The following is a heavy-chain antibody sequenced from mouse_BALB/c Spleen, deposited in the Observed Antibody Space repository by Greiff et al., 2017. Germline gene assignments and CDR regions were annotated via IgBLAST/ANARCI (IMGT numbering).Heavy chain of an antibody. Sequence: EVQGVESGGGLVQPGGSLKLSCAASGFTFSSYTMSWVRQTPEKRLEWVAYISNGGGSTYYPDTVKGRFTISRDNAKNTLYLQMSSLKSEDTAMYYCARHRDYDAWFAYWGQGTLVTVSA. D-gene: IGHD2-4*01. CDR1: GFTFSSYT. CDR3: ARHRDYDAWFAY. V-gene: IGHV5-12-2*01. J-gene: IGHJ3*01. CDR2: ISNGGGST.